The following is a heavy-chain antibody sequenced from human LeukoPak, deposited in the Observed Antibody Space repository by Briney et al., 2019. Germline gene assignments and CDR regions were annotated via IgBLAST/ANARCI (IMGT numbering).Heavy chain of an antibody. Sequence: PGRSLRLSCAASGFTFSSYGMHWVRQARGKGLEWVAVISYDGSNKYYADSVKGRFTISRDNSKNTLYLQMNSLRAEDTAVYYCAKEGHDYGDYYYYGMDVWGKGTTVTVSS. V-gene: IGHV3-30*18. CDR1: GFTFSSYG. D-gene: IGHD4-17*01. J-gene: IGHJ6*04. CDR3: AKEGHDYGDYYYYGMDV. CDR2: ISYDGSNK.